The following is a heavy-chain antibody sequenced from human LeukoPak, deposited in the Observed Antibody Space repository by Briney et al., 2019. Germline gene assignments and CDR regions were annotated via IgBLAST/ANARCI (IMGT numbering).Heavy chain of an antibody. CDR2: INHSGST. V-gene: IGHV4-34*01. CDR1: GGSISTYY. J-gene: IGHJ4*02. Sequence: SETLSLTCTVSGGSISTYYWSWIRQPPGKGLEWIGEINHSGSTNYNPSLKSRVTISVDTSKNQFSLKLSSVTAADTAVYYCARGRQAENYDILTGYRFDYWGQGTLVTVSS. CDR3: ARGRQAENYDILTGYRFDY. D-gene: IGHD3-9*01.